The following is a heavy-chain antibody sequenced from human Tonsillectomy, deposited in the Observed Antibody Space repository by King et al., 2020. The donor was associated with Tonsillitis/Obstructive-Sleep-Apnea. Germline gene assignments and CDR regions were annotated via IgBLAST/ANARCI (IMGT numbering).Heavy chain of an antibody. CDR3: ARDLNDYSNNLTASYYYDGRDV. D-gene: IGHD4-11*01. J-gene: IGHJ6*02. CDR1: GYTFTGYY. V-gene: IGHV1-2*02. CDR2: INPNSGGT. Sequence: VQLVESGAEVKKPGASVKVSCKASGYTFTGYYMHWVRQAPGQGLEWMGWINPNSGGTNYAQKFQGRVTMTRDTSISTAYMELSRLRSDDTAVYYCARDLNDYSNNLTASYYYDGRDVWGQGTTVTVSS.